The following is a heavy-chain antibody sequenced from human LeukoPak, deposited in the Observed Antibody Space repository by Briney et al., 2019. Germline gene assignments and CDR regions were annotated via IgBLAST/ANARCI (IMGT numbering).Heavy chain of an antibody. Sequence: ASGKVSCKASGGTFSSYAISWVRQAPGQGLEWMGGIIPIFGTANYAQKLQGRVTITADESPSTAYMELSSLRSEDTAVYYCARDISRSATGTGGDFNWFDPWGQGTLVTVSS. D-gene: IGHD1-1*01. CDR3: ARDISRSATGTGGDFNWFDP. CDR1: GGTFSSYA. CDR2: IIPIFGTA. V-gene: IGHV1-69*01. J-gene: IGHJ5*02.